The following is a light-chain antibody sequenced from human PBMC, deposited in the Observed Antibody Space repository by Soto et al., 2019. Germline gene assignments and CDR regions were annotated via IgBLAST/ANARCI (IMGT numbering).Light chain of an antibody. CDR2: AAS. CDR1: QGISSR. V-gene: IGKV1-12*01. Sequence: DIQMTQSPSSVSASVGDRVTITCRASQGISSRLAWYQQKPGKAPNLLIYAASSLQSGVPSRFSGSGSETDFTLIIGSLQPEDFATYYCQQSNSFPLTFVGGSKVEIK. J-gene: IGKJ4*01. CDR3: QQSNSFPLT.